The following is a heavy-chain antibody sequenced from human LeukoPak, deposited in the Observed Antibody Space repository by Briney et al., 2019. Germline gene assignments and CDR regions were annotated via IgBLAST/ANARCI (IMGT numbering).Heavy chain of an antibody. CDR3: TKRDNPGWYHFAS. CDR1: GLTFSHSA. Sequence: PGGSLRLSCAHSGLTFSHSAMNYVRQAPGKGLEWVSVISGSGGSTYYADSVKDRFTISRDNSKNTLYLKMNSQRAEDPAVYYCTKRDNPGWYHFASWGQGTLVTVSS. CDR2: ISGSGGST. J-gene: IGHJ4*02. V-gene: IGHV3-23*01. D-gene: IGHD6-19*01.